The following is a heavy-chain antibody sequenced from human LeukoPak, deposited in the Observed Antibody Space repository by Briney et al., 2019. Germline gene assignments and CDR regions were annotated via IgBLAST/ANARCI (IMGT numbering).Heavy chain of an antibody. CDR2: INEYGTT. CDR3: ARVRGGN. J-gene: IGHJ4*02. D-gene: IGHD3-16*01. CDR1: GFTFSDYW. Sequence: GGSLRLSCAASGFTFSDYWMYWVRQAPGEGLLWISNINEYGTTTYADSVKGRFTVSRDNAKNILYLQMNSLRPKDTAVYYCARVRGGNWGQGTLVTVSS. V-gene: IGHV3-74*01.